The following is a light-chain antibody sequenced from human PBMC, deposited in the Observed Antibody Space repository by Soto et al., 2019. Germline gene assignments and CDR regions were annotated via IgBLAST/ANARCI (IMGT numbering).Light chain of an antibody. J-gene: IGLJ3*02. CDR3: VAWDDSLNVWV. CDR2: SNN. CDR1: SSNIGSNT. V-gene: IGLV1-44*01. Sequence: QSVLTQPPSASGTPGQRVTISCSGSSSNIGSNTVNWYQQLPGTAPKLLIYSNNQRPSGVPDRFSGSKSGTSASLAISGLQSEDEADYYCVAWDDSLNVWVFGGGTKLTVL.